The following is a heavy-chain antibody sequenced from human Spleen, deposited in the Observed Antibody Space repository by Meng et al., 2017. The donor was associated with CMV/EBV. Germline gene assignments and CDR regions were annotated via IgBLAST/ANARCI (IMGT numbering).Heavy chain of an antibody. D-gene: IGHD3-10*01. CDR2: ITAYNGNT. V-gene: IGHV1-18*01. Sequence: ASVKVSCKTSGYSFTTFGINWVRQAPGQGLEWLGLITAYNGNTYYAQKFQGRITMTTDSSTTTAHLELMSLRSDDTAVYYCARDRGTCDYWGQGTLVTVSS. CDR3: ARDRGTCDY. CDR1: GYSFTTFG. J-gene: IGHJ4*02.